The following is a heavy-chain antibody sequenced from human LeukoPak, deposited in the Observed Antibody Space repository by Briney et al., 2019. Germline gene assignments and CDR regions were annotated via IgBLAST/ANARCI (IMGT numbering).Heavy chain of an antibody. Sequence: PGGSLRLSCAASGFTFSSYAITWVRQAPGKGLEWVSTITGRGGSTYYADSVKGRFTISRDNAKNSLYLQMNSLRAEDTAVYYCARAATKYEGYFDYWGQGTLVTVSS. V-gene: IGHV3-23*01. CDR3: ARAATKYEGYFDY. J-gene: IGHJ4*02. CDR1: GFTFSSYA. CDR2: ITGRGGST. D-gene: IGHD5-12*01.